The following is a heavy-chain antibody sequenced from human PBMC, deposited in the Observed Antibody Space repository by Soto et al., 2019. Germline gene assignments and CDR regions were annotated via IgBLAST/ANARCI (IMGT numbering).Heavy chain of an antibody. CDR2: INPATGAA. D-gene: IGHD3-3*01. J-gene: IGHJ3*02. CDR3: ARGGGVGVAGSAAFDM. V-gene: IGHV1-2*02. CDR1: GYPVTAYY. Sequence: QLHLVQSGAVVKKPGASVTVSCSASGYPVTAYYMHWVRQAPGRGLEWMGGINPATGAAKYTQTCRGRVPMTRDTSTSTVFMELSGLTSEDSAVFYCARGGGVGVAGSAAFDMWGQGTLVTVSS.